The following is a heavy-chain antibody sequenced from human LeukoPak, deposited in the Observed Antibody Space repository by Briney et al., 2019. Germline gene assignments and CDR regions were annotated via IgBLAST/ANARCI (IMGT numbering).Heavy chain of an antibody. Sequence: GGSLRLSCAASGFSFATYAMSWVRQAQGEGLEWVSSISGSGDNTYYAESVKGRFTISRDNSKNTLFLQMNSLRAEDTAVFYCAKRSAYTTGWFFDFWGQGTLVTVSS. J-gene: IGHJ4*02. D-gene: IGHD6-19*01. CDR1: GFSFATYA. CDR3: AKRSAYTTGWFFDF. CDR2: ISGSGDNT. V-gene: IGHV3-23*01.